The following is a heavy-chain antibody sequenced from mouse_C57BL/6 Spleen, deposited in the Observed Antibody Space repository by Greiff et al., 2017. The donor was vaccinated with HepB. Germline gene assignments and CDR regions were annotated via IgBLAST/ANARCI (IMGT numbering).Heavy chain of an antibody. CDR3: SKGYYGAFAY. V-gene: IGHV5-17*01. CDR2: ISSGSSTN. Sequence: EVQRVESGGGLVKPGGSLKLSCAASGFTFSDYGMHWVRQAPEKGLEWVAYISSGSSTNYYADTVKGRFTISRDNAKNTLFLQMTSLRSEDTAMYYCSKGYYGAFAYWGQGTLVTVSA. D-gene: IGHD1-1*01. CDR1: GFTFSDYG. J-gene: IGHJ3*01.